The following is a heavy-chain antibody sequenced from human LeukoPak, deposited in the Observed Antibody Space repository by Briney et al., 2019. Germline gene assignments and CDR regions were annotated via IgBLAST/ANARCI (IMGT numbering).Heavy chain of an antibody. Sequence: GGSLRLSCAASGFTFDDYAMHWVRQAPGKGLEWVSGISWNSGSIGYADSVKGRFTFSRDNAKNSLYLQMNSLRAEDMALYYCAKGIAAAGPPPYFDYWGQGTLVTVSS. CDR3: AKGIAAAGPPPYFDY. J-gene: IGHJ4*02. V-gene: IGHV3-9*03. CDR2: ISWNSGSI. D-gene: IGHD6-13*01. CDR1: GFTFDDYA.